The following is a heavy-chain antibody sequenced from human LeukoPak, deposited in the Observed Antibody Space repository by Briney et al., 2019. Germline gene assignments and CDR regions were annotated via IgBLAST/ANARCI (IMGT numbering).Heavy chain of an antibody. V-gene: IGHV1-2*02. J-gene: IGHJ6*03. Sequence: ASVKVSCKASGYTFTGYYMHWVRQAPGQGLEWMGWINPNSGGTNYAQKFQGRVTMTRDTSISTAYMELSRLRAEDTAFYYCAREYSSLSYYMDVWGKGTTVTVSS. CDR3: AREYSSLSYYMDV. CDR1: GYTFTGYY. D-gene: IGHD6-19*01. CDR2: INPNSGGT.